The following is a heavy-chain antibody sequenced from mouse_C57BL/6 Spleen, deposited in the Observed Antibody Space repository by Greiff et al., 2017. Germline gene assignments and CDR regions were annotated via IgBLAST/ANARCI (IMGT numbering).Heavy chain of an antibody. Sequence: QVQLQQPGAELVKPGASVKVSCTASGYTFTSYWMHWVKQRPGQGLEWIGRIHPSDSDTNYNPKFKGKATLTVDKSSSTAYLQRSSLQSEDSAVXCCAIGATVVDQSFAYWGQGTLVTVSA. D-gene: IGHD1-1*01. V-gene: IGHV1-74*01. CDR3: AIGATVVDQSFAY. CDR2: IHPSDSDT. J-gene: IGHJ3*01. CDR1: GYTFTSYW.